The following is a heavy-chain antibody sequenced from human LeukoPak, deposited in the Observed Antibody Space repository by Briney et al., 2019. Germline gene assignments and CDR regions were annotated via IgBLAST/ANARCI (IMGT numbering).Heavy chain of an antibody. Sequence: GTSLRLSCVASGFTFSSYGMNWVRQAPGKGLEWVAVISYDGTNKVYVDSLRGRFTISRDNSKNTLYLQMDSLRAEDTAVYYCAKDGYYGSGTFPDYWGQGTLVTVSS. CDR1: GFTFSSYG. V-gene: IGHV3-30*18. J-gene: IGHJ4*02. D-gene: IGHD3-10*01. CDR2: ISYDGTNK. CDR3: AKDGYYGSGTFPDY.